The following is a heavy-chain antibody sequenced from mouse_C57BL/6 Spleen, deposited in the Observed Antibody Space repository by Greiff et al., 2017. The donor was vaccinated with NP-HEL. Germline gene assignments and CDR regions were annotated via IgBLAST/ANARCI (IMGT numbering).Heavy chain of an antibody. CDR1: GFTFSDYG. V-gene: IGHV5-17*01. J-gene: IGHJ3*01. CDR2: ISSGSSTI. Sequence: EVQRVESGGGLVKPGGSLKLSCAASGFTFSDYGMHWVRQAPEKGLEWVAYISSGSSTISYADTVKGRFTISRDNAKNTLFLQMTSLRSEDTAMYYCARPRNGGFAYWGQGTLVTVSA. CDR3: ARPRNGGFAY. D-gene: IGHD2-1*01.